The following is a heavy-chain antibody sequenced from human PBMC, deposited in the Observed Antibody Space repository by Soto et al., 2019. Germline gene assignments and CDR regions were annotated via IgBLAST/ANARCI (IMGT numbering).Heavy chain of an antibody. Sequence: QVQLQESGPGLVKPSETLSLTCSVSDGSVNTGNYYWSWIRQPPGKGLEWIGHIYYIGTTNYNPSLKSPVTISVDTSTNQFSLKVTSVTAADTAVYFCAREEKQLSRYGGDFDYWGQGILVTVSS. J-gene: IGHJ4*02. V-gene: IGHV4-61*01. CDR2: IYYIGTT. CDR1: DGSVNTGNYY. CDR3: AREEKQLSRYGGDFDY. D-gene: IGHD3-16*01.